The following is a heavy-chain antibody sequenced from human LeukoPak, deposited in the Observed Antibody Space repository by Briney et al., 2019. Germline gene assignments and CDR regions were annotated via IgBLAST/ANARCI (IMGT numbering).Heavy chain of an antibody. CDR1: GGSISSGSYY. J-gene: IGHJ6*03. V-gene: IGHV4-61*02. CDR2: IYTSGST. D-gene: IGHD3-22*01. CDR3: ARGAAPYYYDSSGYYVYYYYYMDV. Sequence: SQTLSLTCTVSGGSISSGSYYWSWIRQPAGKGLEWIGRIYTSGSTNYNPSLKSRVTISVDTSKNQFSLKLSSVTAADTAVYNCARGAAPYYYDSSGYYVYYYYYMDVWGKGTTVTVSS.